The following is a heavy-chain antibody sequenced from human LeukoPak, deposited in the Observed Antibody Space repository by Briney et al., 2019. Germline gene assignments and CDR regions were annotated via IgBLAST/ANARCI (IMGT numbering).Heavy chain of an antibody. CDR3: ARGLKYYDFWSGYSGGSDPDY. Sequence: ASVTVSCKASGYTFTSYAMNWVRQAPGQGLEWMGWINTNTGNPTYAQGFTGRFVFSLDTSVSTAYLQISSLKAEDTAVYYCARGLKYYDFWSGYSGGSDPDYWGQGTLVTVSS. D-gene: IGHD3-3*01. CDR2: INTNTGNP. V-gene: IGHV7-4-1*02. CDR1: GYTFTSYA. J-gene: IGHJ4*02.